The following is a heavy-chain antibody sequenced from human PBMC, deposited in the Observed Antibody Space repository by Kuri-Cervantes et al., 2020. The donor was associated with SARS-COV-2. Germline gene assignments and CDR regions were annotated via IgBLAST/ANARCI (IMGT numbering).Heavy chain of an antibody. J-gene: IGHJ6*02. CDR2: ISSSGSTI. V-gene: IGHV3-48*03. Sequence: GESLKISCAASGFTFSSYEMNWVRQAPGKGLEWVSYISSSGSTIYYADSVKGRFTISRDNAKNSLYLQMNSLRAEDTAVYYCARDHYGDYYYYGMDVWGQGTTVTVSS. CDR1: GFTFSSYE. D-gene: IGHD4-17*01. CDR3: ARDHYGDYYYYGMDV.